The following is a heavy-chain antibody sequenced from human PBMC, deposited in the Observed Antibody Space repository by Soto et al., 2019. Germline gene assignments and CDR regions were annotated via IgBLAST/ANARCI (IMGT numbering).Heavy chain of an antibody. CDR2: ISYDGTNK. D-gene: IGHD3-22*01. J-gene: IGHJ4*02. CDR3: AKDAPGWLLHDF. CDR1: GFTFSTYG. Sequence: GGSLRLSCAASGFTFSTYGMHWVRQAPGKGLEWVAVISYDGTNKYYADSVKGRFTISRDNSKNTLYLQINSLRAEDTALYYCAKDAPGWLLHDFWGQGTLVTVSS. V-gene: IGHV3-30*18.